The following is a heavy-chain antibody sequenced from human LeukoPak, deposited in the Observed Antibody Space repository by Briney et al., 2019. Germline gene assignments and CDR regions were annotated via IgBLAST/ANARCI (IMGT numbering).Heavy chain of an antibody. V-gene: IGHV3-23*01. Sequence: GGSLRLSCAASGFTFSNYAVSWVRQAPGKGLEWVSAISDSGGITYYADSVKGRFTISRDNSNNTLYLQMNSLRAEDTALYYCAKDRSLTLPTFERSGYYYYWGQGALVTVSS. CDR2: ISDSGGIT. D-gene: IGHD3-22*01. CDR3: AKDRSLTLPTFERSGYYYY. CDR1: GFTFSNYA. J-gene: IGHJ4*02.